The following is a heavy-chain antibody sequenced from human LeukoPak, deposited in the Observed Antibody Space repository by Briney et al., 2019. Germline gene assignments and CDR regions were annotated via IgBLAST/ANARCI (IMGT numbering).Heavy chain of an antibody. CDR1: GYSFTSHY. CDR3: ARDTEYSSSSRYYFDY. D-gene: IGHD6-6*01. J-gene: IGHJ4*02. CDR2: INPSGSST. Sequence: ASVKVSCKASGYSFTSHYMHWVRQAPGQGLEWMGLINPSGSSTLYAQKFQGRVTMTRDTSISTAYMELSRLRSDDTAVYYCARDTEYSSSSRYYFDYWGQGTLVTVSS. V-gene: IGHV1-2*06.